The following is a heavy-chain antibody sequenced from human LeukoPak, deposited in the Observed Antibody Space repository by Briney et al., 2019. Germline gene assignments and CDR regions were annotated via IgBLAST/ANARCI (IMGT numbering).Heavy chain of an antibody. CDR1: GFTFSSYE. D-gene: IGHD6-13*01. Sequence: PGGSLRLSCAASGFTFSSYEINWVRQAPGKGLEWVSYISSSDSTIYYADSVKGRFTISRDNAKNSLYLQMNSLRAEDTAVYYCARIRYSSSFGDWGQGTLVTVSS. CDR2: ISSSDSTI. CDR3: ARIRYSSSFGD. V-gene: IGHV3-48*03. J-gene: IGHJ4*02.